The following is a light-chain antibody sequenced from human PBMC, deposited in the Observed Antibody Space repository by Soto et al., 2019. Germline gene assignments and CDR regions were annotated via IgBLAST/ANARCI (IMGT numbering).Light chain of an antibody. CDR2: RVS. V-gene: IGKV3-15*01. J-gene: IGKJ5*01. CDR3: QQYYHWPIT. CDR1: QDVGSL. Sequence: EVVMTQSPATLSVSPGEGATLSCRASQDVGSLVAWYQQKPGQAPRLLIYRVSTRATDIAARFTGSGSGTDFTLSISSLQTEDFAVYYCQQYYHWPITFGPGTRLEMK.